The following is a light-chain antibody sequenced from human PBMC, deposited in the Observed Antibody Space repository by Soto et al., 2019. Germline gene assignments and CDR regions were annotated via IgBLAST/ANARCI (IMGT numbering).Light chain of an antibody. J-gene: IGKJ2*01. CDR2: ASS. V-gene: IGKV3-11*01. CDR3: QQRSNWYT. CDR1: QSVGSY. Sequence: EIVLTQSPDTLSLSPGEGAALSCRSSQSVGSYLAWYQQKPGQAPRLLIYASSNRATGIPARFSGSGSGIDFTLTISSLEPEDFAVYYCQQRSNWYTFGQG.